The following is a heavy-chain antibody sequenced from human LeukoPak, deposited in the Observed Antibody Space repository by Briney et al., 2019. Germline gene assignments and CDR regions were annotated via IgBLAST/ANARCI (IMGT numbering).Heavy chain of an antibody. CDR2: ISSSSSYI. Sequence: GGSLRLSCAASGFTFSSYSMNWVRQAPGKGLEWVSSISSSSSYIYYADSVKGRFTISRDNAKNSLYLQMNSLRAEDTAVYYCAREYYYGSGTEVLRVSGMDVWGQGTTVTVSS. CDR3: AREYYYGSGTEVLRVSGMDV. V-gene: IGHV3-21*01. D-gene: IGHD3-10*01. CDR1: GFTFSSYS. J-gene: IGHJ6*02.